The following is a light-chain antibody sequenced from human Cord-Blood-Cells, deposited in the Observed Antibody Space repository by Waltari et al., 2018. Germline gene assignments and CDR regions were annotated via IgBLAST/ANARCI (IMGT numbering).Light chain of an antibody. CDR1: QSVTSSY. CDR2: GAS. J-gene: IGKJ1*01. V-gene: IGKV3-20*01. Sequence: EIVLTQSPGTLSLSPGERATFSCRASQSVTSSYLAWYQQKPGQAPRLLIYGASSRANGIPDRFSGSGSGTDFTLTISRLEPEDFAVYYCQQYGSSPWTFGQGTKVEIK. CDR3: QQYGSSPWT.